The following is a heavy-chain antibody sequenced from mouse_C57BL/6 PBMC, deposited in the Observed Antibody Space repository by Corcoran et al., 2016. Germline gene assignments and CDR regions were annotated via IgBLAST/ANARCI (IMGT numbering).Heavy chain of an antibody. CDR3: ARHLFQAWFAY. CDR1: GYTFTTYG. Sequence: QIQLVQSGPELKKPGETVKISCKASGYTFTTYGMSWVKQAPGKGLKWMGWINTYSGVPTYADDFKGRFAFSLETSASTAYLQINNLKNEDTATYFCARHLFQAWFAYWGQGTLVTVSA. V-gene: IGHV9-3*01. J-gene: IGHJ3*01. CDR2: INTYSGVP. D-gene: IGHD1-1*01.